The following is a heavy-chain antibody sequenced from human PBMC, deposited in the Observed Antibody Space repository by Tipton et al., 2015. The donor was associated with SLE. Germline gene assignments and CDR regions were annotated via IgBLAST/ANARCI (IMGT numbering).Heavy chain of an antibody. J-gene: IGHJ4*02. CDR2: IYYSGST. CDR3: ARTPYYGSGSYYAFDY. Sequence: TLSLTCTVSGGSISSYYWSWIRQPPGKGLEWFGYIYYSGSTNYNPSLKSRVTISVDTSKNQFSLKLSSVTAADTAVYYCARTPYYGSGSYYAFDYWGQGTLVTVSS. V-gene: IGHV4-59*01. CDR1: GGSISSYY. D-gene: IGHD3-10*01.